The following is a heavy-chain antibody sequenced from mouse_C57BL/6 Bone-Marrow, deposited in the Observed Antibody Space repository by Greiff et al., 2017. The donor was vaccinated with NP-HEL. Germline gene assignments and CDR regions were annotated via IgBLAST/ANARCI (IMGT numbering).Heavy chain of an antibody. CDR1: GFPITSGYY. CDR2: ITHSGET. CDR3: AGDTDGYPFAY. D-gene: IGHD2-3*01. J-gene: IGHJ3*01. Sequence: VKLQESGPGLVKPSQSLFLTCSITGFPITSGYYWIWIRQSPGKPLEWMGYITHSGETFYNPSLQSPISITRETSKNQFFLQLNSVTTEDTAMYYCAGDTDGYPFAYWGQGTLVTVSA. V-gene: IGHV12-3*01.